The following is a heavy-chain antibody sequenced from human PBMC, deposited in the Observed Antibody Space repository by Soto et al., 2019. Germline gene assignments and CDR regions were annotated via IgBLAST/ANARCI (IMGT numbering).Heavy chain of an antibody. CDR3: ARKKYYGEWDPLYYYYYMDV. CDR2: IIPILGIA. Sequence: SVKVSCKASGGTFSSYTISWVRQAPGQGLEWMGRIIPILGIANYAQKFQGRVTITADKSTSTAYMELSSLRSEDTAVYYCARKKYYGEWDPLYYYYYMDVWGKGTTVTVSS. D-gene: IGHD4-17*01. J-gene: IGHJ6*03. V-gene: IGHV1-69*02. CDR1: GGTFSSYT.